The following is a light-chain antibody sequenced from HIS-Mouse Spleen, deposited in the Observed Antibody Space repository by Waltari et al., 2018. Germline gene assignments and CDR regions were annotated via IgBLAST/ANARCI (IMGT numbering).Light chain of an antibody. J-gene: IGLJ1*01. V-gene: IGLV1-44*01. CDR3: AAWDDSLNGNYV. Sequence: QSVLTQPPSASGTPGQRVTISCSGSSSNIGSNTVNWYQQLPGTAPKLLIHSNNPRPSGVPDLFSGSKYGTSASLAISGLQSEDEADYYCAAWDDSLNGNYVFGTGTKVTVL. CDR2: SNN. CDR1: SSNIGSNT.